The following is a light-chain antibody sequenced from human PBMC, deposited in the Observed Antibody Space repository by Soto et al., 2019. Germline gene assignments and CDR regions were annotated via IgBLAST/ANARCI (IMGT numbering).Light chain of an antibody. J-gene: IGKJ2*03. Sequence: DIHVNHSQSSLSASVVDRVTITCQASQDITNYLNWYQQKPGKAPKLLIYDASNLETGVPSRFSGSGSGTDFTFTINSLQPEDIATYYCQHYHNLPYSFGQGTKVDIK. CDR1: QDITNY. V-gene: IGKV1-33*01. CDR3: QHYHNLPYS. CDR2: DAS.